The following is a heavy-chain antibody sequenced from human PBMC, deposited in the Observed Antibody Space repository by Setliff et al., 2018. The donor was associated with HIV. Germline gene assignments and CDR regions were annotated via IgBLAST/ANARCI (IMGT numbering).Heavy chain of an antibody. D-gene: IGHD1-7*01. V-gene: IGHV1-69*05. Sequence: SVKVSCKASGGTFSSYAISWVRQAPGQGLEWVAWIIPIFGTANYAQKFQGRVTITTDESTSTAYMELSSLRSEDTAVYYCARSRETGTTRYDYWGQGTLVTVSS. CDR2: IIPIFGTA. CDR1: GGTFSSYA. CDR3: ARSRETGTTRYDY. J-gene: IGHJ4*02.